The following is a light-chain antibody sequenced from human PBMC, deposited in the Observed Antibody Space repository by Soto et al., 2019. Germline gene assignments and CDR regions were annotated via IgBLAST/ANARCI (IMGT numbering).Light chain of an antibody. J-gene: IGKJ4*01. CDR2: ASS. V-gene: IGKV1-27*01. CDR3: QKYNSAPLT. CDR1: QGIGVY. Sequence: DIQMTQSPSSLSASLGDRVTITCRARQGIGVYLAWFQQKPGKVPKLLIYASSALQSGVPSRFSGSGSGTDFTLTSSSLQPEDFATYYCQKYNSAPLTFGGGTKVEIK.